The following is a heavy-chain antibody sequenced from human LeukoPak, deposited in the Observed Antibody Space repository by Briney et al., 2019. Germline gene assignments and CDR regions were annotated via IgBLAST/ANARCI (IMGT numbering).Heavy chain of an antibody. J-gene: IGHJ3*02. V-gene: IGHV4-31*03. CDR3: ARGGDDAFDI. CDR2: IYYSGST. Sequence: PSQTLSLTCTVSGGSISSGGYYWSWIRQHPGKGLEWIGYIYYSGSTYYNPSLNSRVTISVETSKNQFSLKLSSVTAADTAVYYCARGGDDAFDIWGQGTMVTASS. CDR1: GGSISSGGYY.